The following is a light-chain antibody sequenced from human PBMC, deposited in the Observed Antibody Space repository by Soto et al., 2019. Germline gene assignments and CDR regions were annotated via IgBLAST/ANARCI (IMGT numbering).Light chain of an antibody. Sequence: EIVLTQSPGILSLSPGERATLSCRASQSVSSTYLAWYQQKPGQAPRLLIYGASRRATGIPDRFSGSGSGTDFTLTVSRLEPEDFAVYYCQHHGSSPPITFGQGTRLEIK. CDR2: GAS. CDR1: QSVSSTY. V-gene: IGKV3-20*01. CDR3: QHHGSSPPIT. J-gene: IGKJ5*01.